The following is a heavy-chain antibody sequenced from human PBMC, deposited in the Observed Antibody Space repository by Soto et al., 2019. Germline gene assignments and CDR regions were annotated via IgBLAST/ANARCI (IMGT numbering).Heavy chain of an antibody. D-gene: IGHD3-22*01. CDR3: AKDVKPKTFFYDSSGGFDY. J-gene: IGHJ4*02. V-gene: IGHV3-9*01. CDR1: GFTFHDYA. Sequence: EVQLVESGGGLVQPGRSLRLSCAASGFTFHDYAMHWVRQAPGKGLEWVSGINWNGGSIGYVDSVKGRFTISRDNAKNSLYLQMNSLRAEDTALYYCAKDVKPKTFFYDSSGGFDYWGQGTLVTVSS. CDR2: INWNGGSI.